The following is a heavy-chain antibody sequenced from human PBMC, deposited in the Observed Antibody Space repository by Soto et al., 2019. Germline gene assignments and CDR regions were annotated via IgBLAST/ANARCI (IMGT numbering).Heavy chain of an antibody. Sequence: PSETLSLTCTVSGGSISSRSYYWGWIRQPPGKGLEWIGTTYYSGSSYYNPSLKSRVTVFLDTSKNQFSLKLSSVTAADTAVYYCARRGDSYAVFDYWGPGTLVTVSS. CDR3: ARRGDSYAVFDY. J-gene: IGHJ4*02. CDR1: GGSISSRSYY. CDR2: TYYSGSS. V-gene: IGHV4-39*01. D-gene: IGHD5-18*01.